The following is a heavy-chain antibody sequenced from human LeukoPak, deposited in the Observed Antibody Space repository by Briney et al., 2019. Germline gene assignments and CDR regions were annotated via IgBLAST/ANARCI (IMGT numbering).Heavy chain of an antibody. V-gene: IGHV1-2*02. J-gene: IGHJ4*02. Sequence: ASVKVSCKASGYTFTGYYMHWVRQAPGQGLEWMGWINPNSGGTNYAQKFQGRVTMTRDTSISTAYMELSRLRSDDTAVYYCARDGRRSRWVRSQFDYWGQGTLVTVSS. CDR2: INPNSGGT. D-gene: IGHD6-13*01. CDR3: ARDGRRSRWVRSQFDY. CDR1: GYTFTGYY.